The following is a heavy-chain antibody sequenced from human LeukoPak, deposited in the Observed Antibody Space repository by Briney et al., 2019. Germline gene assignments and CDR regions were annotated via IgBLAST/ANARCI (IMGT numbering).Heavy chain of an antibody. Sequence: GRSLRLSCAASGFTFSSYGMHWVRQAPGKGLEWVAVIWYDGSNKYYADSVKGRFTISRDNSKNTLYLQMNSLRAEDTAVYYCASTSPELGYYGDYDSGYGMDVWGQGTTVTVSS. CDR1: GFTFSSYG. J-gene: IGHJ6*02. CDR3: ASTSPELGYYGDYDSGYGMDV. CDR2: IWYDGSNK. D-gene: IGHD4-17*01. V-gene: IGHV3-33*01.